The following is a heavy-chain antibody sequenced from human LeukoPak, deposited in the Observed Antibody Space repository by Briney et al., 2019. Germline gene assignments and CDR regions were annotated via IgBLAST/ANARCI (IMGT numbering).Heavy chain of an antibody. CDR3: ARARLWFGPDY. D-gene: IGHD3-10*01. V-gene: IGHV4-34*01. CDR1: GGSFSGYY. J-gene: IGHJ4*02. CDR2: INHSGST. Sequence: KPSETLSLTCAVYGGSFSGYYWSWIRQPPGKGLEWIGEINHSGSTNYNPSLKSRVTISVDTSKNQFSLKLSSVTAADTAVYYCARARLWFGPDYWGQGTLVTVSS.